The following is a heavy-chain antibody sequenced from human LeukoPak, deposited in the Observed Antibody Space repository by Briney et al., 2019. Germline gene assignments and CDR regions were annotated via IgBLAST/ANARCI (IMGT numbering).Heavy chain of an antibody. J-gene: IGHJ4*02. CDR2: IYYIGST. Sequence: PSETLSLTCTVSGGSIRSYYWSWIRQPPGKGLEWIGYIYYIGSTNYNPSLKSRVTISVDTSKNQFSLKLSSVTAADTAVYYCARSSSSWTYSFDYWGQGTLVTVSS. CDR3: ARSSSSWTYSFDY. CDR1: GGSIRSYY. D-gene: IGHD6-13*01. V-gene: IGHV4-59*08.